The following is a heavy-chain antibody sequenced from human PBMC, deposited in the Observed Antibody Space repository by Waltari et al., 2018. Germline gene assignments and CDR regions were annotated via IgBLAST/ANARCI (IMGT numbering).Heavy chain of an antibody. Sequence: QVQLVQSGAEAKKPGASVKVSCKVSGYTLTELSMHWVRQAPGKGLEWMGGCDPEDGETIYAQKFQGRVTMTEDTSTDTAYMELSSLRSEDTAVYYCATHESGSYPFDYWGQGTLVTVSS. CDR3: ATHESGSYPFDY. CDR2: CDPEDGET. CDR1: GYTLTELS. V-gene: IGHV1-24*01. J-gene: IGHJ4*02. D-gene: IGHD1-26*01.